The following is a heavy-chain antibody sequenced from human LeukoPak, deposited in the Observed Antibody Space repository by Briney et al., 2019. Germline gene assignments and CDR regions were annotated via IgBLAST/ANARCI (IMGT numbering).Heavy chain of an antibody. V-gene: IGHV3-74*01. D-gene: IGHD3-10*01. CDR3: ARDYSTSGSLDY. CDR2: ISPTGSTT. Sequence: GGSLRLSCTASGFSFSGHWMHWARQLPGKGLVWVSRISPTGSTTSYADSVKGRFTVSRDNSKNTLYLQMNSLRTEDTAVYYCARDYSTSGSLDYWGQGTLVTVSS. J-gene: IGHJ4*02. CDR1: GFSFSGHW.